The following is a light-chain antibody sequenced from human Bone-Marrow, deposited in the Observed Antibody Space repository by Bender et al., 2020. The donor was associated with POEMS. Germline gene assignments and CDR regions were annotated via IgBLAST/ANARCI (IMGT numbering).Light chain of an antibody. CDR1: SSNIGAHA. CDR2: SSH. V-gene: IGLV1-44*01. Sequence: QSVLTQPPSASGTPGQRVTISCSGGSSNIGAHAVNWYQHLPGAAPTLLIYSSHRRPSEVPDRFSCSRSGTSASLAISGLQSEDEADYYCAVWVDSLNGWVFGGGTKLTVL. CDR3: AVWVDSLNGWV. J-gene: IGLJ3*02.